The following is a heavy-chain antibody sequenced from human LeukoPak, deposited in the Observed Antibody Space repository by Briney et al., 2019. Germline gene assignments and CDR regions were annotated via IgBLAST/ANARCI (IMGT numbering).Heavy chain of an antibody. V-gene: IGHV1-3*01. CDR3: ASTGYSSSWYEVFDY. J-gene: IGHJ4*02. CDR2: INAGNHNT. Sequence: GASVKVSCKASGYTFIDYAMHWVRQAPGQRLEWMGWINAGNHNTKYSQKFQGRVTITRDTSASTAYMELSSLRSEDTAVYYCASTGYSSSWYEVFDYWGQGTLVTVSS. CDR1: GYTFIDYA. D-gene: IGHD6-13*01.